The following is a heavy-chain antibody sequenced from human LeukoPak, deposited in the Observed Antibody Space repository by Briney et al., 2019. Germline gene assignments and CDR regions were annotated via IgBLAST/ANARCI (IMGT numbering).Heavy chain of an antibody. J-gene: IGHJ4*02. D-gene: IGHD2-8*02. CDR3: ARQVVSFDY. Sequence: SETLSLTCTVSGGSISSSSYYWGWIRQPPGKGLEWIGSIYYSGSTYYNPSLKSRVAISVDTSKNQFSLKLSSVTAADTAVYYCARQVVSFDYWGQGTLVTVSS. CDR1: GGSISSSSYY. CDR2: IYYSGST. V-gene: IGHV4-39*01.